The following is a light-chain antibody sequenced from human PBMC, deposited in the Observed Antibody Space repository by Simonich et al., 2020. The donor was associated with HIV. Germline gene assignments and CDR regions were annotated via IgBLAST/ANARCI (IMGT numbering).Light chain of an antibody. Sequence: EIVMTPSPATLSVSPGERATLTCRASQNVASNLAWYQQKPGQAPRLLIYGASSRATGIPDRFSGSGFGTEFTLTISSMQSEDFAVYYCQQYNNWPSPFTFGPGTKVDIK. CDR1: QNVASN. CDR3: QQYNNWPSPFT. CDR2: GAS. J-gene: IGKJ3*01. V-gene: IGKV3D-15*01.